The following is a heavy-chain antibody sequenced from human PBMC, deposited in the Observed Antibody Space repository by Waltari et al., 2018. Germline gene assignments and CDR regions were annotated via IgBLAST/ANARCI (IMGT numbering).Heavy chain of an antibody. CDR2: IYYSGST. CDR1: GGSISSSSYY. V-gene: IGHV4-39*07. J-gene: IGHJ6*02. D-gene: IGHD6-13*01. Sequence: QLQLQESGPGLVKPSETLSLTCTVSGGSISSSSYYWGWIRQPPGKGLEWIGSIYYSGSTYYNPPLKSRVTISVDTSKNQFSLKLSSVTAADTAVYYCARVLAAAAPVYYYYGMDVWGQGTTVTVSS. CDR3: ARVLAAAAPVYYYYGMDV.